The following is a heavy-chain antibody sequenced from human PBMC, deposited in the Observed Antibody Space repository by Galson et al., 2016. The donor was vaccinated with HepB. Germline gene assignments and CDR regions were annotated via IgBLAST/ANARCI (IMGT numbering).Heavy chain of an antibody. J-gene: IGHJ4*02. CDR2: MNPSSANT. CDR1: GYTFTNYD. Sequence: SVKVSCKASGYTFTNYDITWVRQAPGQGLEWMGWMNPSSANTGYAQKVRGRVTMTRDTSISTAFMELSSLTSEDTAIYYCARGIRNLLYSDYWAQGTLVTVTS. V-gene: IGHV1-8*01. CDR3: ARGIRNLLYSDY. D-gene: IGHD1-14*01.